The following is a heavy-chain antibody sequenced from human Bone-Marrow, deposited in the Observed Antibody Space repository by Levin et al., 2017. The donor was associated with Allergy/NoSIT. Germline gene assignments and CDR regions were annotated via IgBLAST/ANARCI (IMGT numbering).Heavy chain of an antibody. V-gene: IGHV4-4*07. D-gene: IGHD5/OR15-5a*01. Sequence: PSETLSLTCTVSGGSINRYYWSWIRQPAGKGLEWIGRIYSSGNNNYNPSLKSRLTMSVDTSKNQVSLKLTSVTAADAAVDYCARERIGSGTPLDSWGQGTLVTVSS. J-gene: IGHJ4*02. CDR2: IYSSGNN. CDR3: ARERIGSGTPLDS. CDR1: GGSINRYY.